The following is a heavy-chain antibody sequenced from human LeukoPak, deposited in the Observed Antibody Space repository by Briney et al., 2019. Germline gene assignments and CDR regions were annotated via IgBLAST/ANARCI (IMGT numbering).Heavy chain of an antibody. CDR1: GDSISSRSYY. CDR2: IYYSEGT. CDR3: ARGVVAAAGRTFDF. V-gene: IGHV4-39*07. Sequence: SETLSLTCTVSGDSISSRSYYWGWIRQPPGKGLEWIGSIYYSEGTYYNPSLKSRVTISIDTSKNQFSLKLSSVTAADTAVYYCARGVVAAAGRTFDFWGQGTLVTVSS. D-gene: IGHD6-13*01. J-gene: IGHJ4*02.